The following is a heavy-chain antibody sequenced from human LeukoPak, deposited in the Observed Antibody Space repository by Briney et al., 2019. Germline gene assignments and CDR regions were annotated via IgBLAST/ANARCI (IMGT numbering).Heavy chain of an antibody. J-gene: IGHJ4*02. CDR3: ARVAAKTVDY. CDR1: GGSIGRSSYY. Sequence: SETLSLTCTVSGGSIGRSSYYWGWIRQPPGKGLEWIGNIYYNGNTDYNPSLKSRVTISVDTPKNQFSLKLSSVTAADTAVYYCARVAAKTVDYWGQGTLVTVSS. V-gene: IGHV4-39*07. CDR2: IYYNGNT. D-gene: IGHD2-15*01.